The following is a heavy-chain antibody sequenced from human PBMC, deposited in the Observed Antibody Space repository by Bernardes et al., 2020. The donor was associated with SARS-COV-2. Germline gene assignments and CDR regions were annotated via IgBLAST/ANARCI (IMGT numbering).Heavy chain of an antibody. CDR2: ISYDGSNK. J-gene: IGHJ6*02. V-gene: IGHV3-30*18. D-gene: IGHD2-21*02. CDR3: AKDGGGNSKVYYYYGMDV. CDR1: GFTFSSYG. Sequence: GGSLRLSCAASGFTFSSYGMHWVRQAPGKGLEWVAVISYDGSNKYYADSVKGRFTISRDNSKNTLYLQMNSLRAEDTAVYYCAKDGGGNSKVYYYYGMDVWGQGTTVTVSS.